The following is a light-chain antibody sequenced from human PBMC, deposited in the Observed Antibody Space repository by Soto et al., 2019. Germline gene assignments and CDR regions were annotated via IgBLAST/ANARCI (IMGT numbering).Light chain of an antibody. Sequence: AIQMTQSPSSLSASVGDRVTITCRASQGIRNHLGWYQQKPGTAPKLLICAASNLQSGVPSRFSGSGSDTDFTLTITSLRPEDSAIYYCQQDNNSPHTFGQGTKLEI. CDR2: AAS. J-gene: IGKJ2*01. CDR3: QQDNNSPHT. V-gene: IGKV1-6*01. CDR1: QGIRNH.